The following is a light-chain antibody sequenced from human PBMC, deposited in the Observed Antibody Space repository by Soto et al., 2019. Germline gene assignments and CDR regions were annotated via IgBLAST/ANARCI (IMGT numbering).Light chain of an antibody. CDR3: LQYSSYPRT. V-gene: IGKV1D-16*01. J-gene: IGKJ5*01. CDR1: QGISTF. CDR2: TAS. Sequence: DIQLTQSPSSLSASVGDRVTISCRASQGISTFLAWYQQKPGKAPKSLIKTASTLQSGVPSRFSGSGSDTDFILTISSLQPEDFATYYCLQYSSYPRTFGQGTRLDLK.